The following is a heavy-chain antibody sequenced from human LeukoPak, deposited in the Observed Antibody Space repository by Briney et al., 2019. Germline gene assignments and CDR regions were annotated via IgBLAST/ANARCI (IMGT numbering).Heavy chain of an antibody. CDR1: GFIFSSYS. CDR2: ISSSTSK. V-gene: IGHV3-48*04. CDR3: ARGQYGMDV. J-gene: IGHJ6*02. Sequence: PGGSLRLSCAVSGFIFSSYSMNWVRQAPGKGLEWVSHISSSTSKYYADSVKGRFTISRDNAKNSLYLQMNSLRAEDTAVYYCARGQYGMDVWGQGTTVTVSS.